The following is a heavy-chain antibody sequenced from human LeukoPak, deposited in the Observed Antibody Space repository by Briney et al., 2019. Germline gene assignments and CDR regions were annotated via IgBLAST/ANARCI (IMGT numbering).Heavy chain of an antibody. V-gene: IGHV4-59*08. CDR1: GGSISSYY. D-gene: IGHD4-17*01. CDR3: ARPYGDYGVDP. Sequence: SETLSLTCTVSGGSISSYYWSWIRQPPGKGLEWIGYIYYSGSTNYNPSLKSRVTISVDTPKNQFSLKLSSVTAADTAVYYCARPYGDYGVDPWGQGTLVTVSS. CDR2: IYYSGST. J-gene: IGHJ5*02.